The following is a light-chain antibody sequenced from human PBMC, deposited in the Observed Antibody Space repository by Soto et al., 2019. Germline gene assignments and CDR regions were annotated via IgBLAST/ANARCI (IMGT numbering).Light chain of an antibody. CDR1: QSVSSN. CDR3: QQYNNWPET. J-gene: IGKJ1*01. Sequence: EIVMTQSPATLSVSPGERATLSCRASQSVSSNLAWYQQKPGQAPRLLIYGASTRATGIPASFSGSGSGTEFTLTISSLQSEDFAVYYCQQYNNWPETFGQGTKV. V-gene: IGKV3-15*01. CDR2: GAS.